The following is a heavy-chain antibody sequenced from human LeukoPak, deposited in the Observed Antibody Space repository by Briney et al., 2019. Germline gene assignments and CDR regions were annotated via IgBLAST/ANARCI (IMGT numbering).Heavy chain of an antibody. D-gene: IGHD3-22*01. CDR3: ARDKGGSSGYSY. Sequence: ASVKVSCKAFGYTFTSNYMHWVRQAPGQGPEWMGVISPSGGSTTYAQKFQGRVTLTRDMSTSTDYLELSSLRSEDTAVYYCARDKGGSSGYSYWGQGTLVTVSS. J-gene: IGHJ4*02. CDR1: GYTFTSNY. V-gene: IGHV1-46*01. CDR2: ISPSGGST.